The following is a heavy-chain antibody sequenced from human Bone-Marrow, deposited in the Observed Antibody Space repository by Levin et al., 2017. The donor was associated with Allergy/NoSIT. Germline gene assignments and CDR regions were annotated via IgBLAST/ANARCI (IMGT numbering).Heavy chain of an antibody. V-gene: IGHV3-15*01. D-gene: IGHD3-22*01. CDR3: TTVAIVVVMQYYFDY. CDR1: GFTFSNAW. CDR2: INSKTEGGTT. Sequence: GGSLRLSCAASGFTFSNAWMSWVRQAPGKGLEWVGRINSKTEGGTTDYAAPVKGRFTISRDDSKNTLYLQMNSLKTEDTAVYYCTTVAIVVVMQYYFDYWGQGTLVTVSA. J-gene: IGHJ4*02.